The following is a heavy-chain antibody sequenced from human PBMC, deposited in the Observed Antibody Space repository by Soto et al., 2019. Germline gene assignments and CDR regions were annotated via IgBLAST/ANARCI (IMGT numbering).Heavy chain of an antibody. CDR1: GGSIRSSSFC. CDR3: ARRVGFCSGASCYEYYFDY. CDR2: IYDSGTT. D-gene: IGHD2-15*01. J-gene: IGHJ4*02. V-gene: IGHV4-39*01. Sequence: QLQVQESGPGLVKPSETLSLSCIVSGGSIRSSSFCWGWIRQPPGKGLEWIGDIYDSGTTYYNPSLKSRVTMSIDTSNNQFSLRLTSVTAADTAVYYCARRVGFCSGASCYEYYFDYWGQGTLVTVSS.